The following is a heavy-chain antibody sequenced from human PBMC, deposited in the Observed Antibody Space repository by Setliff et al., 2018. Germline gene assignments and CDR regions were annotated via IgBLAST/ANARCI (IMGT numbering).Heavy chain of an antibody. CDR1: GFTFSKAW. CDR2: ISGSGSTI. CDR3: TRARDIAPTYYYMDV. Sequence: PGGSLRLSCAVSGFTFSKAWMHWVRQAPGKGLEWVSYISGSGSTIYYADSVKGRFTISRDNAKTSLYLQMNSLRAEDTAVYYCTRARDIAPTYYYMDVWGKGTTVTVSS. J-gene: IGHJ6*03. D-gene: IGHD5-12*01. V-gene: IGHV3-48*01.